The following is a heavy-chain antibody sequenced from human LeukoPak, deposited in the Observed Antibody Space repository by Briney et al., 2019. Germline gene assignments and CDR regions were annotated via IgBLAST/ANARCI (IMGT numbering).Heavy chain of an antibody. CDR1: GFTFSSYE. CDR3: ARGRTRDGYAY. J-gene: IGHJ4*02. V-gene: IGHV3-48*03. D-gene: IGHD5-24*01. CDR2: ISSSGSTI. Sequence: GGSLRLSCAAPGFTFSSYEMNWVRQAPRKGLEWGSYISSSGSTIYYADSVKGRFTVSRDNAKNSLYLQMNSLRAEDMAVYYCARGRTRDGYAYWGQGALVTVSS.